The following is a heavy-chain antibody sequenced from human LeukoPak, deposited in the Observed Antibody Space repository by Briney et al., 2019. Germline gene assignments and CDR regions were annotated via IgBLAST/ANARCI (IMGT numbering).Heavy chain of an antibody. J-gene: IGHJ3*02. D-gene: IGHD7-27*01. CDR1: GFTLSSYN. CDR2: IDESSSSI. V-gene: IGHV3-21*01. Sequence: PGGPLRLSCAASGFTLSSYNMNWVRQAPGKGLEWVSSIDESSSSIFYSDSVKGRFTISRDNARNSLYLQMSSLRAEDTAVYYCARETGDQAFDIWGQGTMVTVSS. CDR3: ARETGDQAFDI.